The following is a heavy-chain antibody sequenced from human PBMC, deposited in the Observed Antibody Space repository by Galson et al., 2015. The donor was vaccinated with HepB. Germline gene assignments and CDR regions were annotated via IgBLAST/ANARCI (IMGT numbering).Heavy chain of an antibody. Sequence: SLRLSCAASGITFSNFAMSWVRQAPGKGLEWVSVMSGSGGNTYYADSVKGRFTISRDNSKNTLYLQMNSLRAEDSAVYYCAKSPRACIGGTTAVCGYLDYWGQGTLVTVSS. CDR2: MSGSGGNT. CDR3: AKSPRACIGGTTAVCGYLDY. V-gene: IGHV3-23*01. D-gene: IGHD1-26*01. J-gene: IGHJ4*01. CDR1: GITFSNFA.